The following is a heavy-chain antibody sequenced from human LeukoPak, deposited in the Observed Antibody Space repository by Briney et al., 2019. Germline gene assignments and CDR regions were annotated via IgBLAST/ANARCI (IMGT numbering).Heavy chain of an antibody. J-gene: IGHJ3*02. D-gene: IGHD1-1*01. CDR3: ASNVQLDAFDI. Sequence: PGGSLRLSCAASGFTFSSYGMHWVRQAPGKGLEWVAVIWYDGSNKYYADSVKGRFTISRDNSKNTLYLQMNSLRAEDTAVYYCASNVQLDAFDIWGQGTMVTVSS. CDR2: IWYDGSNK. CDR1: GFTFSSYG. V-gene: IGHV3-33*01.